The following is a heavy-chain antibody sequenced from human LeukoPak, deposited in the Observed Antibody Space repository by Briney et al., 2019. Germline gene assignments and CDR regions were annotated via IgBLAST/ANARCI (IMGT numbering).Heavy chain of an antibody. CDR3: ARDGPIVVVPAGYDY. D-gene: IGHD2-2*01. Sequence: ASVKVSCEASGYTFTSYGISWVRQAPGQGLEWMGWISAYNGNTNYAQKLQGRVTMTTDTSTSTAYMELRSLRSDDTAVYYCARDGPIVVVPAGYDYWGQGTLVTVSS. CDR2: ISAYNGNT. CDR1: GYTFTSYG. V-gene: IGHV1-18*01. J-gene: IGHJ4*02.